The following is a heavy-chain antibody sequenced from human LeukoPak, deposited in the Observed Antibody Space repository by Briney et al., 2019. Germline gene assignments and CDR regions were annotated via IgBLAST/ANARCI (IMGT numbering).Heavy chain of an antibody. CDR1: GGSMSSSSYY. V-gene: IGHV4-39*01. CDR2: IYYSGST. D-gene: IGHD3-10*01. Sequence: PSETLSLTCTVSGGSMSSSSYYWGWIRQPPGKGLEWIGSIYYSGSTYYNPSLKSRVTISVDTSNNQFSLKLSSVTAADTAVYYCARGPGLWFGNYYFDYWGQGTLVTVSS. CDR3: ARGPGLWFGNYYFDY. J-gene: IGHJ4*02.